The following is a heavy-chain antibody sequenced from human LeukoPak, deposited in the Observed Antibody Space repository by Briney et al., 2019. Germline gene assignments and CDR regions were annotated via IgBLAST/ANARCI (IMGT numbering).Heavy chain of an antibody. J-gene: IGHJ4*02. CDR2: MNPNSGNT. CDR1: GFTFSTYD. Sequence: GASVKVSCKASGFTFSTYDINWVRQATGQGLEWMGWMNPNSGNTGFAQKFQGRATITRDTSISTAYMELSSLRSEDTAVYYCARESGSGSSDFDCWGQGTLVTVSS. CDR3: ARESGSGSSDFDC. D-gene: IGHD3-10*01. V-gene: IGHV1-8*03.